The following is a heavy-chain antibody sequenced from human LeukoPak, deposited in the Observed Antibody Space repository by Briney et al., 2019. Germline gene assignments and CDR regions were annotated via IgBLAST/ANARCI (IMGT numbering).Heavy chain of an antibody. CDR3: ARDLASSGYESGFDAFDI. CDR1: GGSISSYY. V-gene: IGHV4-59*01. J-gene: IGHJ3*02. Sequence: SVTLSLTCTVSGGSISSYYWSWIRQPPGKGLEWIGYIYYSGSTNYNPSLKSRVTISVDTSKNQFSLKLSSVTAADTAVYYCARDLASSGYESGFDAFDIWGQGTMVTVSS. D-gene: IGHD3-22*01. CDR2: IYYSGST.